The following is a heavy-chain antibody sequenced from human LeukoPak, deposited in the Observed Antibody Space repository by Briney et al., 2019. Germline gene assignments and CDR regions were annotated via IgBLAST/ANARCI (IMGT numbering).Heavy chain of an antibody. CDR1: GYTFTGYY. Sequence: ASVKVSCKASGYTFTGYYMHWVRQAPGQGLEWMGWINPNSGGTNYAQKFQGRVTMTRDTSISTAYMELSRLRSDDTAVYYCARDVEEYCSSTSCHIVDYWGQGTLVTVSS. V-gene: IGHV1-2*02. J-gene: IGHJ4*02. CDR3: ARDVEEYCSSTSCHIVDY. CDR2: INPNSGGT. D-gene: IGHD2-2*01.